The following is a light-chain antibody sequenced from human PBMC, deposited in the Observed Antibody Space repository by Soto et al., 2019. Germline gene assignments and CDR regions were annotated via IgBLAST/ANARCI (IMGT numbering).Light chain of an antibody. V-gene: IGLV2-14*01. CDR2: DVR. J-gene: IGLJ1*01. CDR3: SSYTTISTYV. CDR1: SSDVGGYNY. Sequence: QSALTQPASVSGSPGQSITISCTGTSSDVGGYNYVSWYQQHPGKAPKLMIYDVRNRPSGVSNRFSGSKSVNTASLTISVLQAEDEADYYCSSYTTISTYVFGTGTKVTVL.